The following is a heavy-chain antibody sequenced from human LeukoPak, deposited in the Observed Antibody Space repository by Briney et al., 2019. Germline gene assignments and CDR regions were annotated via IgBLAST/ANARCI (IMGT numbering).Heavy chain of an antibody. CDR1: GFTFDDYG. D-gene: IGHD3-10*01. CDR3: ARALDYYGSGSYVCWFDP. V-gene: IGHV3-20*04. Sequence: PGGSLRLSCAASGFTFDDYGMSWVRQAPGKGLDWVSGINWNGGSTGYADSVKGRFTISRDNAKNSLYLQMNSLRAEDTALYYCARALDYYGSGSYVCWFDPWGQGTLVTVSS. CDR2: INWNGGST. J-gene: IGHJ5*02.